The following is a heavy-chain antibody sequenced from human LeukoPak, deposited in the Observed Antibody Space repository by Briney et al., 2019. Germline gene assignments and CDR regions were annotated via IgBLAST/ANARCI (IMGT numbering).Heavy chain of an antibody. J-gene: IGHJ5*02. CDR1: GGTFSSYA. V-gene: IGHV1-69*13. Sequence: ASVKVSCKASGGTFSSYAISWVRQAPGQGLEWMGGIIPIFGTANYAQKFQGRVTITADESTSTAYMELRSLRSDDTAVYYCARDGTYYYGSGSYYNSWFDPWGQGTLVTVSS. CDR3: ARDGTYYYGSGSYYNSWFDP. CDR2: IIPIFGTA. D-gene: IGHD3-10*01.